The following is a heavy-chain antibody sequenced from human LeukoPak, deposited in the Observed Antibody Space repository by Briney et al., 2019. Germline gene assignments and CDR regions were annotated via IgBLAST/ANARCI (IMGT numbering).Heavy chain of an antibody. V-gene: IGHV1-2*06. CDR2: INPNSGGT. D-gene: IGHD3-22*01. CDR1: GYTFTGYY. Sequence: ASVKVSCKASGYTFTGYYMHWVRQAPGQGLEWMGRINPNSGGTNYAQKFQGRVTMTRDTSISTAYMELSRLRSDDTAVYYCARGLYDSRSEDYYYYGMDVWGQGTTVTVSS. J-gene: IGHJ6*02. CDR3: ARGLYDSRSEDYYYYGMDV.